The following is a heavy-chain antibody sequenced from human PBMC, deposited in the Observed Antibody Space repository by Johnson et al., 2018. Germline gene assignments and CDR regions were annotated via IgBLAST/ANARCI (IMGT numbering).Heavy chain of an antibody. CDR1: GFPFSSYA. V-gene: IGHV3-30*18. Sequence: QVQLVQSGGGVVQPGRSLRLSCAGSGFPFSSYALHWVRQAPGKGLEWVAVISYDGSNKYYADSVNGRFTISRDNSKNTLFLQMKMLSAEDTAVYYCAKGREYYYDSSGYYPPYYYDGMEVWGQGTPVTVSS. J-gene: IGHJ6*02. CDR3: AKGREYYYDSSGYYPPYYYDGMEV. CDR2: ISYDGSNK. D-gene: IGHD3-22*01.